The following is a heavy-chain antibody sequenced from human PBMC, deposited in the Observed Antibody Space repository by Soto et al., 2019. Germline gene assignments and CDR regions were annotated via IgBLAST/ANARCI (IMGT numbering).Heavy chain of an antibody. CDR3: ASTYSTNWYAGY. Sequence: EMKLLESGGGLVQRGGSLRLSCVGSGFAFSFYAMTWVRQAPGKGLEWVSAISGTGGSTYYGDSVKARFTVSRDNSKNTLFLQMDSLRAEDTAIYYCASTYSTNWYAGYWGLGTLVTVSP. J-gene: IGHJ4*02. D-gene: IGHD6-13*01. CDR1: GFAFSFYA. CDR2: ISGTGGST. V-gene: IGHV3-23*01.